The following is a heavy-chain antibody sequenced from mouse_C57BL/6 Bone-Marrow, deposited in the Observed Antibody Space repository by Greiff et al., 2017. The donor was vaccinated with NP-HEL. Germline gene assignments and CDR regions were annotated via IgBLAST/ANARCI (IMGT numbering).Heavy chain of an antibody. CDR2: IYPRSGNT. CDR3: ARVYYIDY. V-gene: IGHV1-81*01. Sequence: QVQLQQSGAELARPGASVKLSCKASGYTFTSYGISWVKQRTGQGLEWIGEIYPRSGNTYYNEKFKGKSTLTADKSSSTAYMELRSLTSEDSAVYFCARVYYIDYWGQGTTLTVSS. CDR1: GYTFTSYG. J-gene: IGHJ2*01.